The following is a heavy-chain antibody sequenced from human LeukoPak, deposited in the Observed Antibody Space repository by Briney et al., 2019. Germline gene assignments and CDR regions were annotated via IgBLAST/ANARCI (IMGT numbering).Heavy chain of an antibody. V-gene: IGHV3-23*01. Sequence: GGSLRLSCAASGFTFSSHALSWVRQAPGKGLEWVSSLSGSGYNTYYADSVKGRFTISRDNSKNTVYVQMKSLRAEDRAVYYCAKXPYGTRYXDXWGQGTXXXVSS. CDR3: AKXPYGTRYXDX. CDR2: LSGSGYNT. J-gene: IGHJ4*02. D-gene: IGHD2-2*01. CDR1: GFTFSSHA.